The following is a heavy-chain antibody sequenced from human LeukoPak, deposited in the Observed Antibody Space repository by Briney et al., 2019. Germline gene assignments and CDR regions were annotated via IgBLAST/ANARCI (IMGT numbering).Heavy chain of an antibody. CDR2: IYYDGTKT. J-gene: IGHJ2*01. V-gene: IGHV3-33*01. CDR1: GFTFSLYG. Sequence: GRSLRLSCAASGFTFSLYGMHWVRQAPGNGLEWVAVIYYDGTKTFYADSVKGRFTISRDNSRNTLFLQMNSLRAEDTAVYYCARDQRSWYFDLWGRGTLLTVSS. CDR3: ARDQRSWYFDL. D-gene: IGHD3-10*01.